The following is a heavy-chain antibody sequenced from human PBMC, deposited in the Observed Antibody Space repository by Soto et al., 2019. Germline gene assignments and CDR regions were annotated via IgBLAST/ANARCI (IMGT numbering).Heavy chain of an antibody. V-gene: IGHV3-23*01. CDR3: ATLTRIAVADYFDY. Sequence: PGGSLRLSCAASGFTFSSYAMSWVRQXPGKGLEWVSAISGSGGSTYYADSVKGRFTISRDNSKNTLYLQMNSLRAEDTAVYYCATLTRIAVADYFDYWGQGTLVTVSS. CDR1: GFTFSSYA. CDR2: ISGSGGST. J-gene: IGHJ4*02. D-gene: IGHD6-19*01.